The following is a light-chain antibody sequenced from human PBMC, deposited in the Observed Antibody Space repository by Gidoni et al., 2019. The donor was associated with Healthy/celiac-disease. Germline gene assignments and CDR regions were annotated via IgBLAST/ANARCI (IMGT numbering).Light chain of an antibody. CDR3: CSYAGAAV. V-gene: IGLV2-23*02. Sequence: QSALTQPASVSGSPGQSITISCTGTSSDVGSYNLVSWYQQHPGKAPKLLIYEFSKRPSGVSNRFSGSKSGNTASLTSSGLQAEDEADYYCCSYAGAAVFGTGTKVTVL. CDR1: SSDVGSYNL. CDR2: EFS. J-gene: IGLJ1*01.